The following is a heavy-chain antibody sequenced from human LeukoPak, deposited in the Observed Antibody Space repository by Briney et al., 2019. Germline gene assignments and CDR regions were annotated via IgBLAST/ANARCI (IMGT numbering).Heavy chain of an antibody. D-gene: IGHD3-9*01. CDR3: ARDQSSYDDILTGYLFYYAMDV. J-gene: IGHJ6*02. CDR2: INRDGSTT. V-gene: IGHV3-74*01. Sequence: GGSLRLSCAASGFTFSTYWMHWVRQTPGKGLVWVSTINRDGSTTTYADSVKGRFTISRDNAKNSLYLQMNSLRAEDTAVYYCARDQSSYDDILTGYLFYYAMDVWGQGTTVTASS. CDR1: GFTFSTYW.